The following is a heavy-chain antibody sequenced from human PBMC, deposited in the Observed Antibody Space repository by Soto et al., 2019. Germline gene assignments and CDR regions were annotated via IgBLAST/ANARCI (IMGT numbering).Heavy chain of an antibody. CDR1: GFTFSNYA. CDR3: ARGYDYRNPFDY. V-gene: IGHV3-30*14. D-gene: IGHD4-4*01. CDR2: ISYDGSKE. Sequence: GGSLRLSCAASGFTFSNYAMHWVRQAPGKGLEWVAVISYDGSKEYYADSVKGRFTISRDNSKNPVYLQMNSLRPDDTAVYFCARGYDYRNPFDYWGQGTLVTVSS. J-gene: IGHJ4*02.